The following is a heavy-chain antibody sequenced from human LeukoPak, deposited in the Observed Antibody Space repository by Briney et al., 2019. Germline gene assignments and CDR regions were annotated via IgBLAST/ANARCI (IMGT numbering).Heavy chain of an antibody. D-gene: IGHD6-13*01. J-gene: IGHJ4*02. CDR1: GFTFSSYA. Sequence: GGSLRLSCAASGFTFSSYATSWVRQAPGKGLEWVSAISGSGGSTYYADSVKGRFTISRDNSKNTLYLQMNSLRAEDTAVYYCAKVALSSSWYGGQYYFDYWGQGTLVTVSS. CDR2: ISGSGGST. CDR3: AKVALSSSWYGGQYYFDY. V-gene: IGHV3-23*01.